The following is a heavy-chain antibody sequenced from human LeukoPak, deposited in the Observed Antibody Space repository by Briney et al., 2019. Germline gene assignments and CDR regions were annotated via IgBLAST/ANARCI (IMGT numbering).Heavy chain of an antibody. V-gene: IGHV4-39*07. Sequence: SETLSLTCTVSGDSISSSNYYWGWIRQPPGKGLEWIRSIYYSGSTYYNPSLKSRVSISVDTSKNQFSLKVNSVTAADTAMYYCARGPEAFAIWGQGTMVTVSS. J-gene: IGHJ3*02. CDR2: IYYSGST. D-gene: IGHD1-14*01. CDR3: ARGPEAFAI. CDR1: GDSISSSNYY.